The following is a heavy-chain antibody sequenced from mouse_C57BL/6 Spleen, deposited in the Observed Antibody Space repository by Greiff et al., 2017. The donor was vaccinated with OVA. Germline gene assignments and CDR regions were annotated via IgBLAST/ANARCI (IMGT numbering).Heavy chain of an antibody. CDR1: GFNIKNTY. CDR3: FLITTVVAPSDAMDY. D-gene: IGHD1-1*01. Sequence: EVQLQQSVAELVRPGASVKLSCTASGFNIKNTYMHWVKQRPEQGLEWIGRIDPANGNTKYAPKFQGKATITADTSSNTAYLQLSSLTSEDTAIYYCFLITTVVAPSDAMDYWGQGTSVTVSS. J-gene: IGHJ4*01. CDR2: IDPANGNT. V-gene: IGHV14-3*01.